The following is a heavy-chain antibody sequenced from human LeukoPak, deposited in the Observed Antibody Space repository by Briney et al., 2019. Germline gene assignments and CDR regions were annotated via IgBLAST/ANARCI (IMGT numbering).Heavy chain of an antibody. V-gene: IGHV4-34*01. D-gene: IGHD4-17*01. J-gene: IGHJ5*02. CDR1: RGSFSGYY. Sequence: SETLSLTCAFYRGSFSGYYWSWIRQPPGKGLEWIGEINHSGSTNYNPSLKSRVTISVDTSKNQFSLKLSSVTAADTAVYYCARGRMYGEGWFDPWGQGTLVTVSS. CDR3: ARGRMYGEGWFDP. CDR2: INHSGST.